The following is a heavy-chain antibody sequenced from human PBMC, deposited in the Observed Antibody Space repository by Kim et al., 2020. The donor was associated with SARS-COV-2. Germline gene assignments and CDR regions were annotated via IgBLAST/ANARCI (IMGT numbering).Heavy chain of an antibody. CDR1: GFTFSSYA. CDR2: ISSNGGST. J-gene: IGHJ6*02. D-gene: IGHD1-20*01. CDR3: VKGKQFMVTGTPFRGYYGMDV. Sequence: GGSLRLSCSASGFTFSSYAMHWVRQAPGKGLEYVSAISSNGGSTYYADSVKGRFTISRDNSKNTLYLQMSSLRAEDTAVYYCVKGKQFMVTGTPFRGYYGMDVWGQGTTVTVSS. V-gene: IGHV3-64D*09.